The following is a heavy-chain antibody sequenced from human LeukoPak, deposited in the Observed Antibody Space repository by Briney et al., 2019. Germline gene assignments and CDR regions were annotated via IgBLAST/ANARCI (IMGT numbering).Heavy chain of an antibody. D-gene: IGHD3-10*01. V-gene: IGHV3-30*03. Sequence: GGSLRLSCAASEFSVGSNYMTWVRQVPGKGLEWVSFISYDGGEKSYADSVKGRFTVSRDNSRNTLYLQMNSLRPEDTAVYYCARDLTGRFSFDFCGQGTLVTVSS. CDR1: EFSVGSNY. CDR2: ISYDGGEK. CDR3: ARDLTGRFSFDF. J-gene: IGHJ4*02.